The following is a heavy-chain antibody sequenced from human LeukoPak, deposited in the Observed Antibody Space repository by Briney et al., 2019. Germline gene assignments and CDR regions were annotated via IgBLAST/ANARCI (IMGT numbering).Heavy chain of an antibody. J-gene: IGHJ4*02. Sequence: SVKVSCKASGGTFSSYTISWVRQAPGQGLEWMGRIIPIFGTANYAQKFQGRVTITTDESTSTAYMELSSLRSEDTAVYDCAIKPYYYDSSGPVDYWGQGTLVTVSS. CDR3: AIKPYYYDSSGPVDY. CDR2: IIPIFGTA. D-gene: IGHD3-22*01. CDR1: GGTFSSYT. V-gene: IGHV1-69*05.